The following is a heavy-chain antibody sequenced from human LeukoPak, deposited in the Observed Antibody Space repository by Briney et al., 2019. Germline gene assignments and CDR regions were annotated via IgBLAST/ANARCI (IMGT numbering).Heavy chain of an antibody. V-gene: IGHV4-39*01. CDR3: ARHPASPYSGYDRSPGYYYYMDV. CDR2: IYYSGST. D-gene: IGHD5-12*01. CDR1: GGSISSSSYY. Sequence: SETLSLTCTVSGGSISSSSYYWGWIRQPPGKGLEWIGSIYYSGSTYYNPSLKSRVTISVDTSKNQFSQKLSSVTAADTAVYYCARHPASPYSGYDRSPGYYYYMDVWGKGTTVTVSS. J-gene: IGHJ6*03.